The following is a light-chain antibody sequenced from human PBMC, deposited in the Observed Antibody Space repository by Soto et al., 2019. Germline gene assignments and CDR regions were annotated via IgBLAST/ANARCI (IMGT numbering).Light chain of an antibody. CDR2: DVS. J-gene: IGLJ1*01. V-gene: IGLV2-14*01. CDR1: SSDVGGYNY. Sequence: QSVLTQPASVSGSPGQSITISCTGTSSDVGGYNYVAWYQQYPGKAPKVMIYDVSNRPSGVSIRFSGSKSGTTASLTISGLQTEDEADYYCSSYTSTSTYVFGTGTKVTVL. CDR3: SSYTSTSTYV.